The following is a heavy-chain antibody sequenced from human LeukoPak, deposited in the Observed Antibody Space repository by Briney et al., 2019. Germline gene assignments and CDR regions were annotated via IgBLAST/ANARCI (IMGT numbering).Heavy chain of an antibody. CDR3: ARGYSGYDALDY. J-gene: IGHJ4*02. V-gene: IGHV3-66*02. D-gene: IGHD5-12*01. Sequence: GGSLRLSCAASGFTVSSNYMSWVRQAPGKGLEWVSVIYSGGSTYYADSVKGRFTISRDNSKNTLYLQMNSLRAADTAVYYCARGYSGYDALDYWGQGTLVTVSS. CDR2: IYSGGST. CDR1: GFTVSSNY.